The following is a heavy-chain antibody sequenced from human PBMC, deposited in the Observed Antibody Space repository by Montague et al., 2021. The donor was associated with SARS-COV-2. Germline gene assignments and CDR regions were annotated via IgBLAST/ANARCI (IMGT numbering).Heavy chain of an antibody. V-gene: IGHV4-59*01. D-gene: IGHD3-16*01. CDR3: ARVTLGGRDGRTRQYDGLDS. Sequence: SETLSLTCTVSGGSISRYFWNWIRQTPGKGLEWMGYVHDIESSIYNPPLQSRITILLDTPKNQVSLRLNAVTAADTAVYYCARVTLGGRDGRTRQYDGLDSWGQGILVTVSS. CDR2: VHDIESS. J-gene: IGHJ4*02. CDR1: GGSISRYF.